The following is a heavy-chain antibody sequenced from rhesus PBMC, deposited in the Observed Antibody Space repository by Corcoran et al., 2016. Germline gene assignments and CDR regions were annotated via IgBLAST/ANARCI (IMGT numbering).Heavy chain of an antibody. Sequence: QLQLQESGPGLVKPSETLSLTCAVSGGSISSNYWSWIRQPPGKGLEWIGRISGSGGSTDYNPSLKSRGTMSTDTSKNQFYLKRSSVTAADTAVDYCARDMRYSGLDYWGQGVLVTVSS. CDR2: ISGSGGST. D-gene: IGHD5-24*01. J-gene: IGHJ4*01. CDR1: GGSISSNY. V-gene: IGHV4-173*01. CDR3: ARDMRYSGLDY.